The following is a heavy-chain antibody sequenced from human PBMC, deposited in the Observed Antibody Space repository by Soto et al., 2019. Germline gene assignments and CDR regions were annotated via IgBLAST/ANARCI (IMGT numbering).Heavy chain of an antibody. D-gene: IGHD6-6*01. CDR2: ISAYNGNT. CDR1: GYPFTSYG. Sequence: XSVKGACTASGYPFTSYGIIWVRQAPGQGLEWMGWISAYNGNTNYAQKLQGRVTMTTDTSTSTAYMELRSLRSDDTAVYYCARDSDSKRPSSSDAFDIWGQGTMVTVSS. V-gene: IGHV1-18*01. CDR3: ARDSDSKRPSSSDAFDI. J-gene: IGHJ3*02.